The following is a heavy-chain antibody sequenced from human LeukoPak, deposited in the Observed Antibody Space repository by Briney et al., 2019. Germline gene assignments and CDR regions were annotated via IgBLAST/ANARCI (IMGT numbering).Heavy chain of an antibody. J-gene: IGHJ4*02. CDR2: IYPRDGST. CDR1: GYTFTSNY. Sequence: ASVKVSCKASGYTFTSNYIHWVRQAPGQGLEWMGMIYPRDGSTSYAQKFQGRVTVTRDTSTSTVHMELSSLRSEDTAVYYCARDQEGFDYWGQGTLVAVSS. CDR3: ARDQEGFDY. V-gene: IGHV1-46*01.